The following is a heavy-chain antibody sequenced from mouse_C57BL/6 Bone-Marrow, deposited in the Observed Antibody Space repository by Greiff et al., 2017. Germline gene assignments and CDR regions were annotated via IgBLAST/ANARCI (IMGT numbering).Heavy chain of an antibody. CDR2: INPSSGYT. CDR1: GYTFTSYT. CDR3: ARRNDYAYAMDY. V-gene: IGHV1-4*01. Sequence: VKLMESGAELARPGASVKMSCKASGYTFTSYTMHWVKQRPGQGLEWIGYINPSSGYTKYNQKFKDKATLTADKSSSTAYMQLSSLTSEDSAVYYCARRNDYAYAMDYWGQGTSVTVSS. D-gene: IGHD2-4*01. J-gene: IGHJ4*01.